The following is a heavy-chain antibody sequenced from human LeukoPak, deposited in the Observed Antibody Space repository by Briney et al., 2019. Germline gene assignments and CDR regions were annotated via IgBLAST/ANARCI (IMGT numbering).Heavy chain of an antibody. Sequence: GGSLRLSCAASGFTFSSYSMNWVRQAPGKGLEWVSSISGSSNYIYYADPVKGRFTISRDNAKNSLYLQMNSLRAEDTAVYYCARGHSGSYQRDDAFDIWGQGTMVTVSS. D-gene: IGHD1-26*01. CDR3: ARGHSGSYQRDDAFDI. V-gene: IGHV3-21*01. J-gene: IGHJ3*02. CDR2: ISGSSNYI. CDR1: GFTFSSYS.